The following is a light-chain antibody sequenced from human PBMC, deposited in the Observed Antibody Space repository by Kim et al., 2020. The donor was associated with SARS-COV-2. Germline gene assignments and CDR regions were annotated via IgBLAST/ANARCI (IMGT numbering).Light chain of an antibody. CDR1: QSVLYSSDNENY. CDR3: QQYYDTPLT. V-gene: IGKV4-1*01. Sequence: DIVMTQSPDSLAVSLGERATINCKSSQSVLYSSDNENYLAWYQQKPRQPPKLLIYWASTRESGVPERFSGSGSGTDFTLTISSLQAEDVAIYYCQQYYDTPLTFGGGTKVDIK. CDR2: WAS. J-gene: IGKJ4*01.